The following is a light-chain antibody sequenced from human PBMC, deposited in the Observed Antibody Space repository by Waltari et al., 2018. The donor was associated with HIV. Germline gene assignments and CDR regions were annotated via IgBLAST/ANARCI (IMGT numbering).Light chain of an antibody. CDR3: QSYDSSLSGSEV. J-gene: IGLJ2*01. Sequence: QSVLTQPPSVSGAPGQRVTISCTGNNSNIGANYDVHWYTQLPGTAPKLLIYGNTNRPSGVPDRFSGSKSGTSASLVITGLRAEDEADYYCQSYDSSLSGSEVFGGGTKLSVL. V-gene: IGLV1-40*01. CDR2: GNT. CDR1: NSNIGANYD.